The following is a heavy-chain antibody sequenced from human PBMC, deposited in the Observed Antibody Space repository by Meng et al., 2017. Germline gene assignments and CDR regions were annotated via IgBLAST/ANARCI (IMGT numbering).Heavy chain of an antibody. J-gene: IGHJ4*02. D-gene: IGHD6-13*01. CDR3: ARDEDISAAGKLFGDY. CDR1: GYTFPDYW. V-gene: IGHV1-2*06. CDR2: INPKSGDT. Sequence: QVPLGQDGAEVRKPGASVKVSCKASGYTFPDYWLHWVRRAPGQGLEWMGRINPKSGDTHYAQRFQGRVTMTGDTSISTAYMELSGLRSDDTAMYYCARDEDISAAGKLFGDYWGQGSLVTVSS.